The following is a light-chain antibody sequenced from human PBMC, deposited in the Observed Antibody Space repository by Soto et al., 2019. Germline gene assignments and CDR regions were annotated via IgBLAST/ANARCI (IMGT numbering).Light chain of an antibody. CDR2: DVS. CDR3: CSHAGSYTYV. Sequence: QSALTQPRSVSGSPGQAVTISCTGTSRDVGGYKYVSWYQQHPGKAPKVVIYDVSKRPSGVPDRFSGSKSGNTASLTISGLQAEDEADYYCCSHAGSYTYVFGTGTKLTVL. J-gene: IGLJ1*01. V-gene: IGLV2-11*01. CDR1: SRDVGGYKY.